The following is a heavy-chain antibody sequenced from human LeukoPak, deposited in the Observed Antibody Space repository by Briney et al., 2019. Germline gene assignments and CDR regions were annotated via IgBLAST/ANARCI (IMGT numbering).Heavy chain of an antibody. CDR3: ARGPLGGSNWLEY. V-gene: IGHV4-59*12. D-gene: IGHD6-13*01. Sequence: PSETLSLTCAVSGGSISSYYWSWIRQPPGKGLEWIGYIFYSGSTNYNPSLKSRVTISVDTSKNQFSLKLNSVTAADTAVYYCARGPLGGSNWLEYWGQGTLVTVSS. J-gene: IGHJ4*02. CDR2: IFYSGST. CDR1: GGSISSYY.